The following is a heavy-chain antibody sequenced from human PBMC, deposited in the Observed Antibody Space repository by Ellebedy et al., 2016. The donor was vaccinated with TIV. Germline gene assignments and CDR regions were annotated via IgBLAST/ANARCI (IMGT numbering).Heavy chain of an antibody. Sequence: GESLKISXAASGFTFSTYWMSWVRQAPGKGLEWVANIKQDGSEKYYVDSVKGRFTISRDNAKNSLYLQMNSLRDEDTAVYYCARQAYDILTGYHEELDYWGQGTLVTVSS. CDR3: ARQAYDILTGYHEELDY. V-gene: IGHV3-7*01. J-gene: IGHJ4*02. D-gene: IGHD3-9*01. CDR1: GFTFSTYW. CDR2: IKQDGSEK.